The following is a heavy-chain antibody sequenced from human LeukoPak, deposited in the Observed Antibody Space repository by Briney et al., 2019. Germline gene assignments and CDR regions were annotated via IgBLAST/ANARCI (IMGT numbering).Heavy chain of an antibody. D-gene: IGHD5-18*01. CDR2: VKGDGRTT. V-gene: IGHV3-74*01. J-gene: IGHJ4*02. Sequence: GSLRLSCAASGLTFSDFWMHWVRQPPGKGLVWVALVKGDGRTTIYADSVKGRFTISRDNAKNTLYLQMNSLRADDSGVYHCATGHSYGYDYWGQGVLVTVSS. CDR3: ATGHSYGYDY. CDR1: GLTFSDFW.